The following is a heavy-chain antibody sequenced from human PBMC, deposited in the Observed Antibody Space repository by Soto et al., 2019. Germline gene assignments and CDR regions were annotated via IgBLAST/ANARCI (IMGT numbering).Heavy chain of an antibody. CDR3: AKRAKRLGELSPFRDYDSSGYSDY. J-gene: IGHJ4*02. CDR2: ISGSGGST. D-gene: IGHD3-22*01. Sequence: GGSLRLSCAASGFTFSSYAMSWVRQAPGKGLEWVSAISGSGGSTYYADSVKGRFTISRDNSKNTLYLQMNSLRAEDTAVYYCAKRAKRLGELSPFRDYDSSGYSDYWGQGTLVTVSS. V-gene: IGHV3-23*01. CDR1: GFTFSSYA.